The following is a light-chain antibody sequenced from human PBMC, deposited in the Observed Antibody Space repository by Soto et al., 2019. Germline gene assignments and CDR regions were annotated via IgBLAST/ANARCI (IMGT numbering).Light chain of an antibody. J-gene: IGKJ5*01. CDR1: QSISGW. CDR3: QQRSNWPPT. V-gene: IGKV1-5*01. Sequence: DIQMTQSPYTLSASVGDRVTITCRASQSISGWLAWYQQKPGKAPKLLIYDASSLESGVPSRFSGSGSGTDFTLTISSLEPEDFAVYYCQQRSNWPPTFGQGTRLEIK. CDR2: DAS.